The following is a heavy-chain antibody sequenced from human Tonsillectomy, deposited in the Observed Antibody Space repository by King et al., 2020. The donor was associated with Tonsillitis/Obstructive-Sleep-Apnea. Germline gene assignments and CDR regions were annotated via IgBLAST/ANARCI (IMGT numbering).Heavy chain of an antibody. CDR1: GFTFSSYS. D-gene: IGHD5-18*01. J-gene: IGHJ4*02. CDR2: ISSSSSYI. Sequence: QLVQSGGGLVKPGGSLRLSCAASGFTFSSYSMNWVRQAPGKGLEWVSSISSSSSYIYYADSVKGRFTISRDNAKNSLYLQMNSLRAEDTAVYYCARWEGYSYGKRTYYFDYWGQGTLVTVSS. CDR3: ARWEGYSYGKRTYYFDY. V-gene: IGHV3-21*01.